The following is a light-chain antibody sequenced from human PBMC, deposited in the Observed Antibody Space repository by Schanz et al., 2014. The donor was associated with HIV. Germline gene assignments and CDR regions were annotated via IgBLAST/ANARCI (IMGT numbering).Light chain of an antibody. CDR2: GNN. J-gene: IGLJ3*02. CDR1: SSNIGAGYD. CDR3: ASWDDSLNGWV. Sequence: QSVLTQPPSASGTPGQRVTISCTGSSSNIGAGYDVHWYQQLPGTAPKLLIYGNNNRPSGVPDRFSGSKSGTSASLAISWLQSEDEADYYCASWDDSLNGWVFGGGTKLTVL. V-gene: IGLV1-40*01.